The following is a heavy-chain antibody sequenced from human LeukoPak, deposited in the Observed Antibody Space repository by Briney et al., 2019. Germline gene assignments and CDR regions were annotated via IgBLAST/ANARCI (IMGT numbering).Heavy chain of an antibody. V-gene: IGHV4-59*08. D-gene: IGHD1-26*01. J-gene: IGHJ4*02. CDR2: IYYSGST. CDR1: RGSISSYY. Sequence: PSETLSLTCTVSRGSISSYYWGWIRQPPGKGLEWMGYIYYSGSTNYNPSLKSRITISLDTSKNQFSLKLSSVTAADTAVYYCARRRERGRTARFDYFAYWGQRALVAVSS. CDR3: ARRRERGRTARFDYFAY.